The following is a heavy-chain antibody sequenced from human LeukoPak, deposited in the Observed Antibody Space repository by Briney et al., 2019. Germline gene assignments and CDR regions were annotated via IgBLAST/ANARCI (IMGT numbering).Heavy chain of an antibody. Sequence: GGSLRLSCAASGFSFSTYWMSWVRQAPGKGLEWVANIKEDGSDTYYVDSVKGRFTISRDNAKDSLFLQMNSLRADDTAVYYCATNWAHFDYWGRGTLVTVSS. J-gene: IGHJ4*02. CDR3: ATNWAHFDY. D-gene: IGHD7-27*01. CDR1: GFSFSTYW. V-gene: IGHV3-7*01. CDR2: IKEDGSDT.